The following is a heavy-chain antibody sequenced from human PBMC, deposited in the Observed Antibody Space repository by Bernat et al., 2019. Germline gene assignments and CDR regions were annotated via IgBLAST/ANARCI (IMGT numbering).Heavy chain of an antibody. Sequence: QVQLQESGPGLVKPSETLSLTCAVSGYSISSGYYWGWIRQPPGKGLEWIGSISHSGSTYYNPSLKSRVTISVNTSKNQFSLNVSSVASADTGVCYCARCLNDNPYSSGWYGYWGQGTLVTVSS. CDR2: ISHSGST. V-gene: IGHV4-38-2*01. D-gene: IGHD6-19*01. CDR3: ARCLNDNPYSSGWYGY. CDR1: GYSISSGYY. J-gene: IGHJ4*02.